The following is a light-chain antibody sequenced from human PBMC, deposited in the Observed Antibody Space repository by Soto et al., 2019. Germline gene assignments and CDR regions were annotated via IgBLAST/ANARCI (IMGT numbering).Light chain of an antibody. J-gene: IGKJ1*01. CDR1: QSVSSN. CDR2: GAS. Sequence: EIVMTQSPATLSVSPGERATLSCRASQSVSSNLAWYQQKAGQAPRLLMYGASTRAIGIPGRLSGSGSGTEFTLTISSLQSEDFAVYYCQQSDKWPPTFGQGTKWIS. CDR3: QQSDKWPPT. V-gene: IGKV3-15*01.